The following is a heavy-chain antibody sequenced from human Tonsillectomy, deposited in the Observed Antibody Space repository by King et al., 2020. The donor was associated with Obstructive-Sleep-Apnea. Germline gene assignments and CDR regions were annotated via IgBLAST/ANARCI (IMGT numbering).Heavy chain of an antibody. J-gene: IGHJ4*02. CDR3: ARDVRWYSSSPASYFDY. CDR2: INPNSGGT. V-gene: IGHV1-2*04. D-gene: IGHD6-6*01. CDR1: GYTFTGYY. Sequence: QLVQSGAEVKKPGASVKVSCQASGYTFTGYYMHWVRQAPGQGLEWMGWINPNSGGTNYAQKFQGWVTMTRDTSISTAYMELSRLRSDDTAVYYCARDVRWYSSSPASYFDYWGQGTLVTVSS.